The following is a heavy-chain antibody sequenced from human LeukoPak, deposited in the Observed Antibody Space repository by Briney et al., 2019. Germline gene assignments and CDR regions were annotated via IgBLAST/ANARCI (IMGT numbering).Heavy chain of an antibody. CDR2: IYHSGST. V-gene: IGHV4-31*03. J-gene: IGHJ4*02. D-gene: IGHD5-18*01. CDR3: AREQDTVRFDY. CDR1: DGSISGGTYY. Sequence: SETLSLTCTVADGSISGGTYYWTWIRQHPGKGLEWIGYIYHSGSTDYNPSLKSRVSISLNRSKNQFSLKLSSVTAADMAVYYCAREQDTVRFDYWGQGTLVTVSS.